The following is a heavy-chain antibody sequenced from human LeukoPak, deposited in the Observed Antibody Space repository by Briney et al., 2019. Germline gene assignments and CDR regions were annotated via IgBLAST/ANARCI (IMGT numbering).Heavy chain of an antibody. Sequence: GGSLRLSCAASGFTLSSYSMNWVRQAPGKGLEWVSSISGSGGSTYYADSVKGRFTISRDNSKNTLYLQMNSLRAEDMAVYYCAKAHGGNWNDQDPIHWGQGTLVTVSS. J-gene: IGHJ4*02. CDR3: AKAHGGNWNDQDPIH. D-gene: IGHD1-1*01. V-gene: IGHV3-23*01. CDR1: GFTLSSYS. CDR2: ISGSGGST.